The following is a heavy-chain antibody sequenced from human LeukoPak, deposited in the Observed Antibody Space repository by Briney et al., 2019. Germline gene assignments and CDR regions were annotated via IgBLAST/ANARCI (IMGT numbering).Heavy chain of an antibody. CDR1: GFTFSTSV. Sequence: PGRSLRLSCAASGFTFSTSVMSWVRQAPGKGLEWVSVISGSGGVTYYADSVKGRFTISRDNPKNTLYLQMNSLRAEDTAVYYCGKYCSGGNCYSGLYWGQGTLVTVSS. D-gene: IGHD2-15*01. V-gene: IGHV3-23*01. J-gene: IGHJ4*02. CDR3: GKYCSGGNCYSGLY. CDR2: ISGSGGVT.